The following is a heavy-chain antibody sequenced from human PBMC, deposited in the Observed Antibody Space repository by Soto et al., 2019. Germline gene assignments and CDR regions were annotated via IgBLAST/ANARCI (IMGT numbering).Heavy chain of an antibody. Sequence: SETLSLTCAVYGGSFSGYYWSWIRQPPGKGLEWIGEINHSGSTNYNPSLKSRVTISVDTSKNQFSLKLSSVTAADTAVYYCARGQVFTMVRGVIKNWFDPWGQGTLVTVSS. V-gene: IGHV4-34*01. CDR3: ARGQVFTMVRGVIKNWFDP. D-gene: IGHD3-10*01. CDR1: GGSFSGYY. J-gene: IGHJ5*02. CDR2: INHSGST.